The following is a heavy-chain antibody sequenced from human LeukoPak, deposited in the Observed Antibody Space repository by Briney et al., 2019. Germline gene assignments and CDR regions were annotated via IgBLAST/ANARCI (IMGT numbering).Heavy chain of an antibody. V-gene: IGHV4-39*07. CDR3: ARVEGYGSGSYYIS. CDR2: IHYSGST. J-gene: IGHJ5*02. D-gene: IGHD3-10*01. Sequence: SETLSLTCTVSGGSISSTSYYWAWIRQPPGKELEWIGSIHYSGSTYYNPSLKSRVTISVDTSKKQFSLKVRSVTAADTAVYYCARVEGYGSGSYYISWGQGTLVTVSS. CDR1: GGSISSTSYY.